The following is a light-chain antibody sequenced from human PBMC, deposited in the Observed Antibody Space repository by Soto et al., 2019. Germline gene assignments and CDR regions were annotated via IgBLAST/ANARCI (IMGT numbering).Light chain of an antibody. CDR3: SSYAGINHVL. CDR1: SSDVGGYNY. CDR2: EVN. V-gene: IGLV2-8*01. Sequence: QSVLTQPPSASGSPGQSVTISCTGTSSDVGGYNYVSWYQHHPGKAPKLMIYEVNKRPSGVPDRFSGSKSGNTASLTVSGLQAEDEADYYCSSYAGINHVLLGGGTQLTVL. J-gene: IGLJ2*01.